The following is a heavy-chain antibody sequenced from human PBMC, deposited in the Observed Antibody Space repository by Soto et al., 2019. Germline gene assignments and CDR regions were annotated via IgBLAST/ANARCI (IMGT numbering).Heavy chain of an antibody. D-gene: IGHD3-16*01. J-gene: IGHJ6*02. CDR3: ARDLGTMITFGGHYYGMDV. CDR1: GGSVSSGSYY. V-gene: IGHV4-61*01. CDR2: IYYSGST. Sequence: PSETLSLTCTVSGGSVSSGSYYWSWIRQPPGKGLEWIGYIYYSGSTNYNPSLKSRVTISVDTSKNQFSLKLSSVTAADTAVYYCARDLGTMITFGGHYYGMDVWGQGTTVTVSS.